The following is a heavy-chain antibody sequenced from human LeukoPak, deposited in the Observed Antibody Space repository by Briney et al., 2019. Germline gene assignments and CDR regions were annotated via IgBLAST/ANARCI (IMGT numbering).Heavy chain of an antibody. V-gene: IGHV4-34*01. CDR1: GGSFSGYY. Sequence: PSETLSLTCAVYGGSFSGYYWSWIRQPPGKGLEWIGEINRSGSTNYNPSLKSRVTISVDTSKNQFSLKLNSVTAADTAVYYCARLSSGSSSWYDIGYWGQGTLVTVSS. J-gene: IGHJ4*02. CDR3: ARLSSGSSSWYDIGY. D-gene: IGHD6-13*01. CDR2: INRSGST.